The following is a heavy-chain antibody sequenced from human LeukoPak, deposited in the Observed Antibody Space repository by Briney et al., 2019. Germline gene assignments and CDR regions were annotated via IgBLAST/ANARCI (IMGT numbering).Heavy chain of an antibody. V-gene: IGHV4-39*01. J-gene: IGHJ4*02. CDR1: GGSLRSITLY. Sequence: SQTLSLTRTLSGGSLRSITLYWGWVRHPPGKGRELIGTIHDSATTSYNPSLKSRVTMSLETSNNPLSLQLPSVTAAEMGVYFCVTRSTGSYSDYWGQGTLVIVSS. CDR2: IHDSATT. CDR3: VTRSTGSYSDY. D-gene: IGHD1-26*01.